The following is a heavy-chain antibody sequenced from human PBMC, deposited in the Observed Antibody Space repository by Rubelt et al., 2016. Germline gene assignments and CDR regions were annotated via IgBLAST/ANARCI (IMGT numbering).Heavy chain of an antibody. J-gene: IGHJ6*02. Sequence: VRQAPGKGLEWVAVIWSDGSNKYYVDSVKGRFTISRDNSKNRLFLQMNSLRAEDTAVYYCARGARSAGVAVWGRGTTVTVSS. V-gene: IGHV3-33*01. CDR3: ARGARSAGVAV. CDR2: IWSDGSNK.